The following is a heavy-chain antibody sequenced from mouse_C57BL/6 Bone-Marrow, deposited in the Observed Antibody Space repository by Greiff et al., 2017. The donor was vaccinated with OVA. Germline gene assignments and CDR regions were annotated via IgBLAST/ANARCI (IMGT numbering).Heavy chain of an antibody. J-gene: IGHJ1*03. Sequence: EVKLMESGGGLVQPGESLKLSCESNEYEFPSHDMSWVRKTPEKRLEFVAAINSAGGSTYYPDTMERRFIISRDNTKKTLYLQMSSLRSEDTALYYCARHGGYYWYFDVWGTGTTVTVSS. CDR1: EYEFPSHD. CDR2: INSAGGST. V-gene: IGHV5-2*01. CDR3: ARHGGYYWYFDV.